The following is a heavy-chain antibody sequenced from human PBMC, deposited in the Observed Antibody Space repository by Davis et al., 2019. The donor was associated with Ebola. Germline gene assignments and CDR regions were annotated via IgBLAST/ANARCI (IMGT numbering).Heavy chain of an antibody. Sequence: GESLKISCKGSGYSFTSYWIGWVRQMPGKGLEWMGIIYPCDSDTRYSPSFQGPVTVSADKSISTAYLQWSSLRASDTAIYYCARLLGYDFWSGYYYWGQGTLVTVSS. V-gene: IGHV5-51*01. J-gene: IGHJ4*02. CDR2: IYPCDSDT. CDR1: GYSFTSYW. D-gene: IGHD3-3*01. CDR3: ARLLGYDFWSGYYY.